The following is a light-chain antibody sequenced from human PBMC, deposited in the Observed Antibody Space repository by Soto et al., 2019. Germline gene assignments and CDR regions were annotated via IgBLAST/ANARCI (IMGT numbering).Light chain of an antibody. Sequence: QSVLTQPASVSGSPGQSITISCTGTSSDVGGYNYVSWFQHHPGKAPKLIIYEVSNRPSGISNRFSGSKSGNTASLTISGLQAEDEADYCSSYTSSVAHVFGTGTKVTVL. CDR2: EVS. CDR1: SSDVGGYNY. V-gene: IGLV2-14*01. J-gene: IGLJ1*01. CDR3: SSYTSSVAHV.